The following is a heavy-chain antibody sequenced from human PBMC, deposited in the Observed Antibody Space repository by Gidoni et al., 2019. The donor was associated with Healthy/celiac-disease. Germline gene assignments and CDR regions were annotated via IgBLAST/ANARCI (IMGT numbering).Heavy chain of an antibody. V-gene: IGHV1-3*01. CDR3: ARVPRVAAAGEGAFDI. CDR2: INAGNGNT. CDR1: GYTFTSYA. D-gene: IGHD6-13*01. J-gene: IGHJ3*02. Sequence: QVQLVQSGAEVKKPGASVKVSCKASGYTFTSYAMHWVRQAPGQRLEWMGWINAGNGNTKYSQKFQGRVTITRDTSASTAYMELSSLRSEDTAVYYCARVPRVAAAGEGAFDIWGQGTMVTVSS.